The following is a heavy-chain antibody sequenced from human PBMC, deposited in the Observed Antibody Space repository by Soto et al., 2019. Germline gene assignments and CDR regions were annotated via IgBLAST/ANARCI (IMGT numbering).Heavy chain of an antibody. D-gene: IGHD1-26*01. Sequence: QVQLQESGPGLVKPSGTLSLTCVVSGGSISSSNWWSWVRQPPGKGLEWIGEVYHSGNTNYSPSLKSRVTISIDKSKNQFFLKLNSVTAADTAVYYCARDGVGTTFAYWGQGTLVHVSS. CDR3: ARDGVGTTFAY. V-gene: IGHV4-4*02. CDR2: VYHSGNT. CDR1: GGSISSSNW. J-gene: IGHJ4*02.